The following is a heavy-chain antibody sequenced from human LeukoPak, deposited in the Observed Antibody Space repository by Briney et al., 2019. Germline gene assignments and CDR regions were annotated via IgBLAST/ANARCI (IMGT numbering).Heavy chain of an antibody. J-gene: IGHJ4*02. Sequence: GGPLRLSCAASGFTFSSSAMSWVRQAPGKGLEWVSAISDNGGYTDYADSVQGRFTISRDNSKSTLCPQMNSLRAEDTAVYYCAKQLGYCSDGSCYFPYWGQGTLVTVSS. CDR1: GFTFSSSA. V-gene: IGHV3-23*01. CDR2: ISDNGGYT. D-gene: IGHD2-15*01. CDR3: AKQLGYCSDGSCYFPY.